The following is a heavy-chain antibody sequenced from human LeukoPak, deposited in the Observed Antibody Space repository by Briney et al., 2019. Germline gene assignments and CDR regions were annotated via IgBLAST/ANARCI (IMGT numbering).Heavy chain of an antibody. CDR1: GYIFSSYG. V-gene: IGHV1-18*01. CDR3: AREGYCNSTSCYKPFDY. J-gene: IGHJ4*02. Sequence: ASVKVSCKASGYIFSSYGMSWVRQAPGQGLEWMGWISVYKGNAHYAQRLQGRVTMTTDTSTSTAYMELRSLTSDDTAMYYCAREGYCNSTSCYKPFDYWGQGTLVTVSS. D-gene: IGHD2-2*01. CDR2: ISVYKGNA.